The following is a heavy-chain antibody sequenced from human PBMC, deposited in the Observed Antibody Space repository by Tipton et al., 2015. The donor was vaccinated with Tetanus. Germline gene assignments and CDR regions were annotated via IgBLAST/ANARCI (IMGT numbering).Heavy chain of an antibody. CDR2: INPTDYQT. CDR3: ARRRSAILSGSYHWYFDI. CDR1: GYNFTIYW. D-gene: IGHD3-9*01. J-gene: IGHJ2*01. V-gene: IGHV5-51*01. Sequence: QLVQPGAEVKKPGESLKISCKPSGYNFTIYWIGWVRQMPGKGLEWMGVINPTDYQTSYNPSFEGQVTISADRSINTAYLQWSSLQTSDTAIYFCARRRSAILSGSYHWYFDIWGRGTLVTVSS.